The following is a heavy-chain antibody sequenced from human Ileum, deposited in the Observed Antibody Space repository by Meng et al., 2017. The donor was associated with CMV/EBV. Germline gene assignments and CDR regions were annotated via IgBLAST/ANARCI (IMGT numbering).Heavy chain of an antibody. J-gene: IGHJ4*02. D-gene: IGHD3-3*01. CDR1: RFTVSNSE. CDR3: ARDGYYDFWSGYPAQGAFDY. V-gene: IGHV3-69-1*01. CDR2: ITGDST. Sequence: GGSLRLSCEASRFTVSNSEMTWVRQAPGKGLEWVSSITGDSTYYADSVKGRFTISRDNAKNSLYLQMNSLRAEDTAVYYCARDGYYDFWSGYPAQGAFDYWGQGTLVTVSS.